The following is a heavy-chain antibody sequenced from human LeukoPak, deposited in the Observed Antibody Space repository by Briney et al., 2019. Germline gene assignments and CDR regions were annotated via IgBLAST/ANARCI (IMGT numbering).Heavy chain of an antibody. CDR2: INPISGGT. J-gene: IGHJ4*02. Sequence: ASVKVSCKASGYTFTGYYMHWVRRAPGQGLDWMGWINPISGGTMYPQKFQGRVTMTRDTSISTAYMELSRLRSDDTAVYYCATDYGDYESVYWGQGTLVTVSS. D-gene: IGHD4-17*01. CDR1: GYTFTGYY. V-gene: IGHV1-2*02. CDR3: ATDYGDYESVY.